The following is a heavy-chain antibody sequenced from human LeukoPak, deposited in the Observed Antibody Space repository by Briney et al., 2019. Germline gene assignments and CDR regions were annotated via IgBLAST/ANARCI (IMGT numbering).Heavy chain of an antibody. CDR3: ARVIAAAGTTWFDP. V-gene: IGHV5-51*01. J-gene: IGHJ5*02. Sequence: GESLKISCKGSGYSFTTNWIGWVRQMPGKGLEWMGIIYPGDSDTRYSPSFQGQVTISADKSISTAYLQWSSLKASDTAMYYCARVIAAAGTTWFDPWGQGTLVTVSS. D-gene: IGHD6-13*01. CDR1: GYSFTTNW. CDR2: IYPGDSDT.